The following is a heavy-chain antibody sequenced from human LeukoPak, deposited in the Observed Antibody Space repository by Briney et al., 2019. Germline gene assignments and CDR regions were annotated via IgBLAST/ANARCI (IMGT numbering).Heavy chain of an antibody. V-gene: IGHV4-4*02. CDR3: ARVPYSSSWYGVDYFDY. CDR2: IYHSGST. Sequence: SETLSLTCGVSGGSISSSYWWSWVRQPPGKGLEWIGTIYHSGSTYYNPSLKSRVTISVDTSKNQFSLKLSSVTAADTAVYYCARVPYSSSWYGVDYFDYWGQGTLVTVSS. J-gene: IGHJ4*02. CDR1: GGSISSSYW. D-gene: IGHD6-13*01.